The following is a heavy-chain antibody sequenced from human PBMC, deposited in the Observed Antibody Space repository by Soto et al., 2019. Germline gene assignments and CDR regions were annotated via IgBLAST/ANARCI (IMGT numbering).Heavy chain of an antibody. D-gene: IGHD1-1*01. J-gene: IGHJ4*02. CDR1: GGSFSHFY. Sequence: SETLSLTCTVSGGSFSHFYWSWIRQSPGKGLEWLGYIYDSGSTSYNPSLKSRVTMSMDTSKTQFSLNLSSVTAADTALYYCAKDRPRRTSGYFFDYWGQGTPVTVSS. V-gene: IGHV4-59*01. CDR2: IYDSGST. CDR3: AKDRPRRTSGYFFDY.